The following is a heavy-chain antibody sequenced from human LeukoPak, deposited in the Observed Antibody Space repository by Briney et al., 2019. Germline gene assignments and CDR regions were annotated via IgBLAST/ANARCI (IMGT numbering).Heavy chain of an antibody. V-gene: IGHV1-69*04. D-gene: IGHD4-17*01. CDR3: ARDDYGDYVSDSDDY. J-gene: IGHJ4*02. CDR2: IIPILGIA. CDR1: GGTFSSYA. Sequence: ASVKVSCKASGGTFSSYAISWVRQAPGQGLAWMGRIIPILGIANYAQKFQGRVTITADKSTSTAYMELSSLRSEDTAVYYCARDDYGDYVSDSDDYWGQGTLVTVSS.